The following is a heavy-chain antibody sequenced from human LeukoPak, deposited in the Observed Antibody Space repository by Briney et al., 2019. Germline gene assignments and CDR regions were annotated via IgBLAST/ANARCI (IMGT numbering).Heavy chain of an antibody. CDR2: ISGSGGST. CDR3: AKGTPLLWFGELLNYFDY. CDR1: GFTFSSYA. Sequence: PGRSLRLSCAASGFTFSSYAMSWVRQAPGKGLEWVSAISGSGGSTYYADSVKGRFTISRDNSKNTLYLQMNSLRAEDTAVYYCAKGTPLLWFGELLNYFDYWGQGTLVTVSS. D-gene: IGHD3-10*01. J-gene: IGHJ4*02. V-gene: IGHV3-23*01.